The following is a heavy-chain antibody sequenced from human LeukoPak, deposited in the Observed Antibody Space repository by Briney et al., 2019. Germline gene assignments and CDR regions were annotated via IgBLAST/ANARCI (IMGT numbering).Heavy chain of an antibody. V-gene: IGHV1-3*03. CDR3: ARGHYQIEL. Sequence: GASVKVSCKASGYDFTKYAVQWVRQAPGQRLEWMGWIDAGNGRTKYSQDFQGRVTITRDTSARIAYMELSSLTSDDMSVYYCARGHYQIELWGQGTLVTVSS. J-gene: IGHJ4*02. CDR1: GYDFTKYA. CDR2: IDAGNGRT. D-gene: IGHD3-10*01.